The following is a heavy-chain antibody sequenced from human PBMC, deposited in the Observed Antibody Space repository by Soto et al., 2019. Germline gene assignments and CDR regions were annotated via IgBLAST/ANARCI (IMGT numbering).Heavy chain of an antibody. CDR2: ITGSSGDT. J-gene: IGHJ4*02. Sequence: EVQLLESGGGLVQPGGSLRLSCAASGFTFSNFVMSWVRQAPGKGLEWVSGITGSSGDTYHADSVKGRFTISRDNYENKLYLQMNSLRAEDTALYFCAKGSGSTRPYYFDYWGQGTLVTVSS. D-gene: IGHD2-2*01. CDR3: AKGSGSTRPYYFDY. CDR1: GFTFSNFV. V-gene: IGHV3-23*01.